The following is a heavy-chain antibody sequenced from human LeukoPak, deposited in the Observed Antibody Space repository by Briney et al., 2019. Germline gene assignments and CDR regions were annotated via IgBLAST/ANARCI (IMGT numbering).Heavy chain of an antibody. V-gene: IGHV3-74*01. Sequence: GGSLRLSCAASGFTFSSYWMHWVRQAPGKGLVWVSGINSDGSSTSYADSVKGRFTISRDNAKNTLYLQMNSLRDEDTAVYYCARASSGYDWGQGTLVTVSS. CDR2: INSDGSST. J-gene: IGHJ4*02. CDR3: ARASSGYD. D-gene: IGHD5-12*01. CDR1: GFTFSSYW.